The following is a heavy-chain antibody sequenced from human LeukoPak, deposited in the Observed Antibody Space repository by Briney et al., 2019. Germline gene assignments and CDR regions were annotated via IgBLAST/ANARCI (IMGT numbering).Heavy chain of an antibody. CDR2: ISAYNGNT. J-gene: IGHJ3*02. Sequence: ASVKVSCQVSGYTFTIHGISWVRQAPGQGLEWMGWISAYNGNTNYAQKLQGRVTMTTDTSTSTAYMEQRTLGSDDTAVYYCARSVPDAFDIWGQGTMVTVSS. CDR1: GYTFTIHG. CDR3: ARSVPDAFDI. V-gene: IGHV1-18*01.